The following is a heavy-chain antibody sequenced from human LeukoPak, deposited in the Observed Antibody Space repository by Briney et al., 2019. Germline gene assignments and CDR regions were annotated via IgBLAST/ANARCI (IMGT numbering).Heavy chain of an antibody. V-gene: IGHV3-11*04. J-gene: IGHJ4*02. Sequence: GGSLRLSCAASGFTFNDYYMTWIRQAPGKGLEWVSYISGNGNDKYYADSVKGRFTISRDNAKNSLYLQMNSLRVEDTAVYYCATMPGGSSWYVFRDYWGQVTLVTVSS. CDR1: GFTFNDYY. CDR2: ISGNGNDK. D-gene: IGHD6-13*01. CDR3: ATMPGGSSWYVFRDY.